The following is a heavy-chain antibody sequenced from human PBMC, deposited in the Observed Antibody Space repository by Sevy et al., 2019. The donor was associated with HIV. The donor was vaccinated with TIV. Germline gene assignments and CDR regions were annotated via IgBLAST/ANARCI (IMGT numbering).Heavy chain of an antibody. CDR2: IYYSGST. D-gene: IGHD6-13*01. CDR1: GGSISSYY. CDR3: ARDDYSTQFDP. V-gene: IGHV4-59*01. J-gene: IGHJ5*02. Sequence: SETLSLTCTVSGGSISSYYWSWIRQPPGKGLEWIGYIYYSGSTKYNPSLKSRVTISVDTSKNQFSLKLSSVTAADTAVYYCARDDYSTQFDPWRQGTLVTVSS.